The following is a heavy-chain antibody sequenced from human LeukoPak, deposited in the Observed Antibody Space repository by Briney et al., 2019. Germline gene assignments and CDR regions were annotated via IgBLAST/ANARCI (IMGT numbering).Heavy chain of an antibody. V-gene: IGHV3-30*01. D-gene: IGHD3-3*02. CDR1: GFTFSSYA. CDR3: ARVSISRVVIPPDF. Sequence: PGGSLRLSCGASGFTFSSYAMHWVRQAPGKGLEWVAVISSDGSTKYYADSVKGRFTISRDNSKNTLYLQMNSMRAEDTAVYYCARVSISRVVIPPDFWGQGTLVTVSS. J-gene: IGHJ4*02. CDR2: ISSDGSTK.